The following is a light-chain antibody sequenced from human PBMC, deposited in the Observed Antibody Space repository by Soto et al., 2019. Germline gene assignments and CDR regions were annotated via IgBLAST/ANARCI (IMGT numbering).Light chain of an antibody. Sequence: QSVLTQPPSVSAAPGQKVTISCSGSSSNIGNNYVSWYQQLPGTAPKLLIYDNNKRPSGIPDRFSGSKSGTSATLGITGLQTGDGADYYCGTWDSSLRAGQVVFGGGTKLTVL. J-gene: IGLJ2*01. V-gene: IGLV1-51*01. CDR3: GTWDSSLRAGQVV. CDR1: SSNIGNNY. CDR2: DNN.